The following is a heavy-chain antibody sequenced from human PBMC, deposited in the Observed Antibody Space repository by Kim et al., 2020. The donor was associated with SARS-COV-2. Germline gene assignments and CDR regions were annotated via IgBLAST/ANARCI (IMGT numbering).Heavy chain of an antibody. CDR3: ARVVYYYDSNGYYYSYY. Sequence: GGSLRLSCAASGLTFSSFSMNWVRKAPEKGLEWVSSISISSSYIYYEDSVKGRYNINRDNAKNSLYLQMNSMRAEDTAVNYCARVVYYYDSNGYYYSYY. D-gene: IGHD3-22*01. V-gene: IGHV3-21*01. J-gene: IGHJ6*03. CDR1: GLTFSSFS. CDR2: ISISSSYI.